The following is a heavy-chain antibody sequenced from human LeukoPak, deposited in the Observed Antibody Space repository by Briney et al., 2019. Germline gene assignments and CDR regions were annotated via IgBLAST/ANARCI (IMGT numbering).Heavy chain of an antibody. CDR2: ISYDGSNK. CDR1: GFTFSSYG. V-gene: IGHV3-30*18. J-gene: IGHJ4*02. Sequence: PGGSLRLSCAASGFTFSSYGMHWVRQAPGKGLEWVAVISYDGSNKYYADSVKGRFTISRDNSKNTLYLQMNSLRAEDTAVYYCAKDPPSGNDDYWGQGTLVTVSS. CDR3: AKDPPSGNDDY. D-gene: IGHD1-26*01.